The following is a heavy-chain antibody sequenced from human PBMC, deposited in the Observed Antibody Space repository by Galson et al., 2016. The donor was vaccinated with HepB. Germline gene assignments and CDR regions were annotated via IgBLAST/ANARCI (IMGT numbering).Heavy chain of an antibody. CDR2: INPSGGAT. Sequence: SVKVSCKASGYTFSNYYMNWVRQAPGQGLEWLGIINPSGGATSFAQQFQGRVTMTRGTSTSTVYMELSSLRSEDTAIYYCARTEGFGDPNGMDVWGQGTTVTVAS. J-gene: IGHJ6*02. V-gene: IGHV1-46*01. CDR3: ARTEGFGDPNGMDV. D-gene: IGHD3-10*01. CDR1: GYTFSNYY.